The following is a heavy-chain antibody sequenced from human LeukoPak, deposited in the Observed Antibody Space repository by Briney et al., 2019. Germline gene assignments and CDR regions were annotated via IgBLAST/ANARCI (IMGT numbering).Heavy chain of an antibody. J-gene: IGHJ6*03. CDR3: ARGTAMVYYYYYYMDV. CDR1: GGTFSSYA. CDR2: IIPIFGTA. D-gene: IGHD5-18*01. Sequence: ASVKVSCKASGGTFSSYAISWVRQAPGQGLEWMGGIIPIFGTANYAQKFQGRVTITADEPTSTAYMELSSLRSEDTAVYYCARGTAMVYYYYYYMDVWGKGTTVTVSS. V-gene: IGHV1-69*01.